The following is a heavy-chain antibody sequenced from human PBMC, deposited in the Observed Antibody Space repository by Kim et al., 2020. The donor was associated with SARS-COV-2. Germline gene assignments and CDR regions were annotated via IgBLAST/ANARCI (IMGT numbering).Heavy chain of an antibody. CDR3: ARDSAAGTDWFDP. V-gene: IGHV4-30-2*04. Sequence: YNPALKSRVTISVDTSKNQFSLKLSSVTAADTAVYYCARDSAAGTDWFDPWGQGTLVTVSS. J-gene: IGHJ5*02. D-gene: IGHD6-13*01.